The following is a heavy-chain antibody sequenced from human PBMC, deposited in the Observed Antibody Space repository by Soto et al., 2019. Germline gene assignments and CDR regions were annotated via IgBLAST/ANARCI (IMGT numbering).Heavy chain of an antibody. CDR2: INHSGST. Sequence: VQLQQWGAGLLKPSETLSLTCAVYGGSFSSYYWTWIRQPPGTGLEWIGEINHSGSTNYNPSLKSRVTISVDTSKNQFSLKLTSVTAADTAVYYCARDKITGLFDYWGQGTLVTVSS. J-gene: IGHJ4*02. CDR1: GGSFSSYY. V-gene: IGHV4-34*01. D-gene: IGHD2-8*02. CDR3: ARDKITGLFDY.